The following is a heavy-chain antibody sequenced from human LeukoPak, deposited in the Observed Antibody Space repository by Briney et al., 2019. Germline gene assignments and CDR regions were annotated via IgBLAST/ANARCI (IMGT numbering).Heavy chain of an antibody. J-gene: IGHJ5*02. CDR2: IYYSGST. Sequence: SETLSLTCTVSGGSISSGDYYWSWIRQPPGKGLEWIGYIYYSGSTYYNPSLKSRVTISVDTSKNQFSLKLSSVTAADTAVYYCARGSSSGSSFIWFDPWGQGTLVTVSS. V-gene: IGHV4-30-4*01. D-gene: IGHD3-10*01. CDR3: ARGSSSGSSFIWFDP. CDR1: GGSISSGDYY.